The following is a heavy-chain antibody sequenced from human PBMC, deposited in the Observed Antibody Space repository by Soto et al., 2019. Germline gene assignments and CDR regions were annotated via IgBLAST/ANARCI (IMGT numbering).Heavy chain of an antibody. CDR3: ARDRSSDYGDYYIDAFDI. Sequence: GGSLRLSCAASGFTVSSNYMSWVRQAPGKGLEWVSVIYSGGSTYYADSVKGRFTISRDNSKNTLYLQMNSLRAEDTAVYYCARDRSSDYGDYYIDAFDIWGQGTMVTVSS. CDR1: GFTVSSNY. J-gene: IGHJ3*02. V-gene: IGHV3-66*01. CDR2: IYSGGST. D-gene: IGHD4-17*01.